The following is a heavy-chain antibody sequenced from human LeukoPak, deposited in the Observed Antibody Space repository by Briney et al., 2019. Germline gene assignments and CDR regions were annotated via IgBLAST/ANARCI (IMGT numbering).Heavy chain of an antibody. CDR1: GFTFSSYG. CDR2: ISSSGGST. CDR3: AKDGRYSSTWYFGVDNYYCYYMDV. V-gene: IGHV3-23*01. Sequence: GGSLRLSCAASGFTFSSYGMSWVRQAPGKGLEWVSAISSSGGSTYYADSVKGRFTISRDNSKNTLYLQMNSLRAEDTAVYHCAKDGRYSSTWYFGVDNYYCYYMDVWGKGTTVTVSS. J-gene: IGHJ6*03. D-gene: IGHD6-13*01.